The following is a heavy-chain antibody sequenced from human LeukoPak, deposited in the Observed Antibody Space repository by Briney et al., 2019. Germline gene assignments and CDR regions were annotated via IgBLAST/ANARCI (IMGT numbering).Heavy chain of an antibody. CDR2: IYYSGST. D-gene: IGHD6-13*01. CDR3: ASATQQLVH. CDR1: GGSISNYY. V-gene: IGHV4-59*08. Sequence: PSETLSLTCTVSGGSISNYYWSWIRQPPGKGLEWVGYIYYSGSTNYNPSLKSRVTISVDTSKNQFSLKLSSVTAADTAVYYCASATQQLVHWGQGTLVTVSS. J-gene: IGHJ4*02.